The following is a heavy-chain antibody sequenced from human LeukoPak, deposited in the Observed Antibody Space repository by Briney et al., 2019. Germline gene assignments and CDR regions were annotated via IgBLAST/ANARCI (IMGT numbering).Heavy chain of an antibody. CDR1: GYTFTSYY. CDR3: ARLATPNNWFDP. CDR2: INPSGGST. Sequence: ASVKVSCKASGYTFTSYYMHWVRQAPGQGLEWMGIINPSGGSTSYAQKFQGRVTMTRDTSTSTVYMELSSLKASDTAMYYCARLATPNNWFDPWGQGTLVTVSS. V-gene: IGHV1-46*01. J-gene: IGHJ5*02.